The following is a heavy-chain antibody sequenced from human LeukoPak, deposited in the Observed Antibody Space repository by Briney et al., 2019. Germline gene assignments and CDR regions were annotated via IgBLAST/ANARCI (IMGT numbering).Heavy chain of an antibody. CDR3: ARQAYGSGASNDY. CDR1: GYTFNNNW. D-gene: IGHD3-10*01. Sequence: GESLKISCKGSGYTFNNNWIGWVRQMPGKGLEWLGIIYPGDSDTRYSPSFQGQVTISADKSISTAYLQWSSLKASDTAMYYCARQAYGSGASNDYWGQGTLVTVSS. V-gene: IGHV5-51*01. CDR2: IYPGDSDT. J-gene: IGHJ4*02.